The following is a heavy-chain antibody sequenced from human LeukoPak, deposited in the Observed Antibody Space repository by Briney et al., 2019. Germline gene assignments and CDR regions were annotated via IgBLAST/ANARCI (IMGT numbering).Heavy chain of an antibody. V-gene: IGHV3-23*01. CDR1: GFTFTNYA. D-gene: IGHD2-8*01. CDR2: ISGSGGST. CDR3: AKAPGVYAIIYWFDP. Sequence: GGSLRLSCAASGFTFTNYALSWVRQAPGKGLEWVSAISGSGGSTYYADSVKGRFTISRDNSKNTLYLQMNSLRAEDTAVYYCAKAPGVYAIIYWFDPWGQGTLVTVSS. J-gene: IGHJ5*02.